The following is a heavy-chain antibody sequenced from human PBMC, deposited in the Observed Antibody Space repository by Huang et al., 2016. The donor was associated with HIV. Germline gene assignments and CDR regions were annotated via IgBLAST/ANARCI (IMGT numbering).Heavy chain of an antibody. CDR3: ARDRRPYSGSYLGY. V-gene: IGHV1-18*04. CDR1: GNTFSGYG. J-gene: IGHJ4*02. D-gene: IGHD1-26*01. Sequence: QVQLVQSGAEVKKPGASVKVSCKASGNTFSGYGISWVRQAPGQGLEWRGLISGYNGNTNYVENLQGRVTMTTDTSTSTAYMELRSLRSDDTAVYYCARDRRPYSGSYLGYWGQGTLVTVSS. CDR2: ISGYNGNT.